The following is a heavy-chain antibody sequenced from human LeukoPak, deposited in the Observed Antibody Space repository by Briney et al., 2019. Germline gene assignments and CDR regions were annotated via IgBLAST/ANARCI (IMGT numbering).Heavy chain of an antibody. D-gene: IGHD3-16*01. V-gene: IGHV4-30-4*01. CDR1: GGSISSGDYY. CDR2: IYYSGST. Sequence: SETLSLTCTVSGGSISSGDYYWSWIRQPPGKGLEWIGYIYYSGSTYYNPSLKSRVTISVDTSKNQFSLKLSSVTAADTAVYYCARETPAPLWGGGWFDPWGQGTLVTVSS. CDR3: ARETPAPLWGGGWFDP. J-gene: IGHJ5*02.